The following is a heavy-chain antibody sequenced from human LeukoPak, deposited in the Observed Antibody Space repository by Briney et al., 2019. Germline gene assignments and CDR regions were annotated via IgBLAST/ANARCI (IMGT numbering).Heavy chain of an antibody. CDR2: INHFGST. CDR1: GGSFIGYY. J-gene: IGHJ4*02. CDR3: ARGTYYYDSSGYYYSRELDY. V-gene: IGHV4-34*01. Sequence: SETLSLTCAVYGGSFIGYYWSWIRQPPGKGLEWIGEINHFGSTNYNPSLKSRVTISVDTSKNQFSLKLSSVTAADTAVYYCARGTYYYDSSGYYYSRELDYWGQGTLVTVSS. D-gene: IGHD3-22*01.